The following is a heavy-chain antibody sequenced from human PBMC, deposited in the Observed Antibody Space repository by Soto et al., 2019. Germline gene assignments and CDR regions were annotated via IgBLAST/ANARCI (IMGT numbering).Heavy chain of an antibody. V-gene: IGHV1-69*13. CDR3: ARGKYSSSPNWFDP. Sequence: SVKVSCKASGGTFSSYASSWVRQAPGQGLEWMGGIIPIFGTANYAQKFQGRVTITADESTSTAYMELSSLRSEDTAVYYCARGKYSSSPNWFDPWGQGTLVTVSA. CDR1: GGTFSSYA. J-gene: IGHJ5*02. D-gene: IGHD6-13*01. CDR2: IIPIFGTA.